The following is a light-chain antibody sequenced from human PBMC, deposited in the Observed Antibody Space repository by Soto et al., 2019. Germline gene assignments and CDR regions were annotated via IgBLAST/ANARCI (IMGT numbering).Light chain of an antibody. CDR3: FSYSTSTSLYV. CDR1: ISDISAYNY. Sequence: QSVLSQPASVSGSPGQSITISCTGTISDISAYNYVSWYQQHPGKAPKLLIYEVNNRPSGVSDRFSGSKSGDTASLTISGIQADDEADYSCFSYSTSTSLYVFGTGTKVTVL. V-gene: IGLV2-14*01. J-gene: IGLJ1*01. CDR2: EVN.